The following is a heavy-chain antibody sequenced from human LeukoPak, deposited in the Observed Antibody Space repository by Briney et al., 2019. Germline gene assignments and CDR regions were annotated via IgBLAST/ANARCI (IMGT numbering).Heavy chain of an antibody. J-gene: IGHJ3*02. Sequence: GASVKVSCKSSGYTFTSYAVNWVRQAPGQGLEYMGWIDTNTGNPTYAQGFTGRFVFSVDTSVSAAYLQINSLKAEDTALYYWGLELVIEGAGGGALAIWAKGTRAT. CDR3: GLELVIEGAGGGALAI. CDR2: IDTNTGNP. CDR1: GYTFTSYA. V-gene: IGHV7-4-1*02. D-gene: IGHD6-19*01.